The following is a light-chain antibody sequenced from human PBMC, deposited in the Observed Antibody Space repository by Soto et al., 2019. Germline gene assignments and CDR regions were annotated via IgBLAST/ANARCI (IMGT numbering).Light chain of an antibody. CDR2: AAS. Sequence: DIQMTQSPSSLSASVGDRVTITCRASQGIRTYLAWYQQKPGQVPKLLIYAASTLQPGVPSRFSGGGSGTDFTLTISNLQPEDVATYYCQQYKSAAFTFGPGTKVDIK. J-gene: IGKJ3*01. CDR1: QGIRTY. CDR3: QQYKSAAFT. V-gene: IGKV1-27*01.